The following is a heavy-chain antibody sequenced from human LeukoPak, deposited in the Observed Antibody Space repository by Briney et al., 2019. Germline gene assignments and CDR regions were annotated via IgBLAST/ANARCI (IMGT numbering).Heavy chain of an antibody. CDR2: IRSKTNSYAT. CDR3: TRYYYEGSGYYYLFDY. D-gene: IGHD3-22*01. Sequence: GRSLKLSCAASGFTFSGSAMHWVRQASGKGLEWVGRIRSKTNSYATAYAASVKGRFTISRDDSKNTAYLQMNSLKTEDTAMYYCTRYYYEGSGYYYLFDYWGQGTLVTVSS. J-gene: IGHJ4*02. CDR1: GFTFSGSA. V-gene: IGHV3-73*01.